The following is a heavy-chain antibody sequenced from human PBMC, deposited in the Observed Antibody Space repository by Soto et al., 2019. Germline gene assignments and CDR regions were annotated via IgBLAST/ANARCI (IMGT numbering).Heavy chain of an antibody. V-gene: IGHV2-5*01. J-gene: IGHJ4*02. CDR3: AHSDGGYEIIYFDF. Sequence: QITLQESGPTLVKPTQTLTLTCTFSGFSFTTAGVAVGWIRQTPGGALEWLTLIYYNDDRRFSPSLKTRLTTTGDTSKNQVVISLTNVDPGDTATYFCAHSDGGYEIIYFDFWGQGIPVTVSS. CDR1: GFSFTTAGVA. D-gene: IGHD5-12*01. CDR2: IYYNDDR.